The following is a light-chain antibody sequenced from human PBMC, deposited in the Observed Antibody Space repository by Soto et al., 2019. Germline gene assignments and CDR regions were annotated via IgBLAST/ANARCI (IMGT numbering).Light chain of an antibody. Sequence: DIPMTQSPSSLSASVGDRVTITCRASQGISTSLNWYQQKPGKAPKLLIYAASSLQSGVPSRFSGSGSETDFTLTISSLQPEDFATYSCQQSYSTTWTFGQGTKVEIK. V-gene: IGKV1-39*01. CDR3: QQSYSTTWT. CDR2: AAS. CDR1: QGISTS. J-gene: IGKJ1*01.